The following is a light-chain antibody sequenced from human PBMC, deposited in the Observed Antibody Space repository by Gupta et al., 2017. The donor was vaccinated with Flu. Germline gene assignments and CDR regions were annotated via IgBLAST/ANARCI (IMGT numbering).Light chain of an antibody. V-gene: IGLV2-14*01. Sequence: TISCTGTSSDIETYTFVSWYQQHPGKAPKLIIYAVDRRPSGVSNRFSGSKSGNTASLTISGLQAEDEANYYCNSYTTSTTPGVFGGGTKLTVL. CDR3: NSYTTSTTPGV. J-gene: IGLJ2*01. CDR1: SSDIETYTF. CDR2: AVD.